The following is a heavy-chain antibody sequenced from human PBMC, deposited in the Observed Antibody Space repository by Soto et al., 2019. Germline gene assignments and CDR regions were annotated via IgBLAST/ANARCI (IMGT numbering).Heavy chain of an antibody. CDR3: ARQVPGTYGPGSYFDY. V-gene: IGHV4-59*08. J-gene: IGHJ4*02. CDR2: IYYSGST. D-gene: IGHD3-10*01. CDR1: GGSISSYY. Sequence: QVQLQESGPGLVKPSETLSLTCTVSGGSISSYYWSWIRQPPGKGLEWIGYIYYSGSTNYNPSLMRRVTISVAIFKTQFALKPSSVTAADTAVYYCARQVPGTYGPGSYFDYWGQGTLVTVSS.